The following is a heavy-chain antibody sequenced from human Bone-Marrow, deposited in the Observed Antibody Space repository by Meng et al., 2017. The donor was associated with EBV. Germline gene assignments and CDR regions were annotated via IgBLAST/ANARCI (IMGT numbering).Heavy chain of an antibody. D-gene: IGHD3-10*01. V-gene: IGHV3-30-3*01. CDR1: GFTFSSYA. CDR2: ISYDGSNK. J-gene: IGHJ2*01. CDR3: ARGGYYYGSGSYYNDYYWYFDL. Sequence: QVQLVESGGGVFQPGRSLILSCAAAGFTFSSYAMHWVRQAPGKGLEWVAVISYDGSNKYYADSVKGRFTISRDNSKNTLYLQMNGLRAEDTAVYYCARGGYYYGSGSYYNDYYWYFDLWGRGTLGTVSS.